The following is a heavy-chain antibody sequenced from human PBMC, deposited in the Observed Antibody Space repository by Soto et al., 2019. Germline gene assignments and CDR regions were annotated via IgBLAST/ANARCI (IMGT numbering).Heavy chain of an antibody. V-gene: IGHV3-23*01. CDR2: ISGSGGNA. CDR3: AKDGASGSYPPYYYYGMDV. CDR1: GFTFSSYA. Sequence: GGSLRLSCAASGFTFSSYAMNWVRQAPGQGLECVSTISGSGGNAYYADSVKGRFTISRDNSKNTLHLQMNSLRADDTAVYYCAKDGASGSYPPYYYYGMDVWGQGTTVTVYS. D-gene: IGHD1-26*01. J-gene: IGHJ6*02.